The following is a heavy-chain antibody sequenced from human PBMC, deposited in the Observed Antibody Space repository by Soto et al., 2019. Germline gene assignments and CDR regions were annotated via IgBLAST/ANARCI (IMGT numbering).Heavy chain of an antibody. CDR3: ARAETDYSNYRLDY. CDR1: GGAFISYA. V-gene: IGHV1-69*06. CDR2: IIPIFGTA. D-gene: IGHD4-4*01. Sequence: SVKVSWKASGGAFISYAISWVRQAPGQGLEWMGGIIPIFGTANYAQKFQGRVTITADKSTSTAYMELSSLRSEDTAVYYCARAETDYSNYRLDYWGQGTLVTVSS. J-gene: IGHJ4*02.